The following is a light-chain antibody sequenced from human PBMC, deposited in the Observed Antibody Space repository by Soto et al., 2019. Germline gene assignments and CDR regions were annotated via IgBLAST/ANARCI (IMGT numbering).Light chain of an antibody. CDR1: QSVINNY. V-gene: IGKV3-20*01. CDR2: GAS. J-gene: IGKJ1*01. CDR3: KQYGSSGK. Sequence: EIVLTHSPGTLSLSPLERATLSFRSSQSVINNYLGWYQQKPGQAPRLLIYGASNRATGIPDRFSGSGSGTDFTLTISRLEPEDFAVYYCKQYGSSGKFGQGTKVDIK.